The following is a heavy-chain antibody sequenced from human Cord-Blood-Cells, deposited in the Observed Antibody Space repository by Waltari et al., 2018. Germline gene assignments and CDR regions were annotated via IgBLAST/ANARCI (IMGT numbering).Heavy chain of an antibody. CDR2: IRSKAYGGTT. Sequence: EVQLVESGGGLVQPGRSLRLSCTASGFTFGDYAMSWVRQAPGKGRDGVGLIRSKAYGGTTEYAASVKGRFTISRDDSKSIAYLQMNSLKTEDTAVYYCTRDAAGYCSSTSCYYYYGMDVWGQGTTVTVSS. V-gene: IGHV3-49*04. CDR1: GFTFGDYA. J-gene: IGHJ6*02. D-gene: IGHD2-2*01. CDR3: TRDAAGYCSSTSCYYYYGMDV.